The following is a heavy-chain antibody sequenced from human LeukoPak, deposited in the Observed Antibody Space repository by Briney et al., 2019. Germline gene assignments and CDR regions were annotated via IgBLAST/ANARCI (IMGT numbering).Heavy chain of an antibody. Sequence: PGRSLRLCCAASGFTFSSYAMHWVRQATGKGLEWVAVISYDGSNKYYADSVKGRFTISRDNSKNTLYLQMNSLRAEDTAVYYCARDLSNSGYDAPDDYWGQGTLVTVSS. CDR3: ARDLSNSGYDAPDDY. CDR1: GFTFSSYA. V-gene: IGHV3-30-3*01. D-gene: IGHD5-12*01. J-gene: IGHJ4*02. CDR2: ISYDGSNK.